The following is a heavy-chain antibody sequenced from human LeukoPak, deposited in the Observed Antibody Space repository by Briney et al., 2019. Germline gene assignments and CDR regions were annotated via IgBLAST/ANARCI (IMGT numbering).Heavy chain of an antibody. CDR1: GFTFSGSA. CDR3: TRGTTGPLSY. D-gene: IGHD1-7*01. Sequence: GSLKLSCAASGFTFSGSAMHWVRQASGKGLEWVGRIRSKANSYATAYAASVKGRFTISRDDSKNTAYLQMNSVKTEDTAVYYCTRGTTGPLSYWGQGTLVTVSS. V-gene: IGHV3-73*01. CDR2: IRSKANSYAT. J-gene: IGHJ4*02.